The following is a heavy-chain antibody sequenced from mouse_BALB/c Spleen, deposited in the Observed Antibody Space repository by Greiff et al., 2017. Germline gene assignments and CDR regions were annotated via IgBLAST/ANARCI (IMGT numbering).Heavy chain of an antibody. V-gene: IGHV5-12-2*01. CDR3: ARHGYYGSSYYWYFDV. CDR1: GFTFSSYT. CDR2: ISNGGGST. D-gene: IGHD1-1*01. J-gene: IGHJ1*01. Sequence: EVKVEESGGGLVQPGGSLKLSCAASGFTFSSYTMSWVRQTPEKMLEWVAYISNGGGSTYYPDTVKGRFTISRDNAKNTLYLQMSSLKSEDTAMYYCARHGYYGSSYYWYFDVWGAGTTVTVSS.